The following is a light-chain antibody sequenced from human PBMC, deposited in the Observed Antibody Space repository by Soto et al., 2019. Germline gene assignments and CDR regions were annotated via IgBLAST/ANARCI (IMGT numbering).Light chain of an antibody. CDR3: SSYTSSSSGV. J-gene: IGLJ1*01. CDR2: EVR. Sequence: QSALTQPASVSGSPGQSITISCTGTSSDVGGFNYVSWYQQHPGKTPKLLIYEVRSRPSGVSNRFSGSTSGNTASLTISGLQSEDEADYYCSSYTSSSSGVFGNGTKLTVL. V-gene: IGLV2-14*01. CDR1: SSDVGGFNY.